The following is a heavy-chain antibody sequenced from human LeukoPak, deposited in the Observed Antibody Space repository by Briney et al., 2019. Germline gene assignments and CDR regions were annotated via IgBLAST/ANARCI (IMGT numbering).Heavy chain of an antibody. J-gene: IGHJ4*02. Sequence: ASVKVSCKISGYSLTQLSLHWVRQAPGKGLEWIGGFDREDGGTMYAQTLRGRVIMTEDTSTDTAYMELSSPRSDDTAIYYCATGGLIKNTFMIRGVKPLDSWGQRTLVVVSS. D-gene: IGHD3-10*01. CDR3: ATGGLIKNTFMIRGVKPLDS. CDR1: GYSLTQLS. V-gene: IGHV1-24*01. CDR2: FDREDGGT.